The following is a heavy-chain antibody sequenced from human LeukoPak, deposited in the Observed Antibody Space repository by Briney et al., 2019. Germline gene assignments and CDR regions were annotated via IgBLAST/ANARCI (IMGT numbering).Heavy chain of an antibody. V-gene: IGHV4-59*01. CDR1: GGSISSYY. Sequence: SETLSLTCTVSGGSISSYYWSWIRQPPGKGLEWIGYIYYSGSTNYNPSLKSRVTISVDTSKNQFSLKLSSVTAADTAVYYCARDHGLRWMTTVVNPFDYWGQGTLVTVSS. CDR3: ARDHGLRWMTTVVNPFDY. J-gene: IGHJ4*02. CDR2: IYYSGST. D-gene: IGHD4-17*01.